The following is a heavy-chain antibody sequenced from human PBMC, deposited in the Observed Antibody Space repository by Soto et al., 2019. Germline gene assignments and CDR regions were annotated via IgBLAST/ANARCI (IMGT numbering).Heavy chain of an antibody. D-gene: IGHD5-12*01. CDR3: AREGYPFDY. CDR2: FSSSSSTI. V-gene: IGHV3-48*02. Sequence: EVQLVESGGGLVQPGGSLRLSCAASGFTFSSYSMNWVRQAPGKGLEWVSYFSSSSSTIYYADSVKGRFTISRDNAKNSLYLQMNSQRDEDTAVYYCAREGYPFDYWGQGTLVTVSS. J-gene: IGHJ4*02. CDR1: GFTFSSYS.